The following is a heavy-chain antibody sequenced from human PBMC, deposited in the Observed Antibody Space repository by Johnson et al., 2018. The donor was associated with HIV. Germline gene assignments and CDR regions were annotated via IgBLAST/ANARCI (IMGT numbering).Heavy chain of an antibody. V-gene: IGHV3-30*02. CDR1: GFTFSSYG. Sequence: QVQLVESGGGVVQPGGSLRLSCAASGFTFSSYGMHWVRQAPGKGLEWVAFIRYDGSNKYYADSVKGRFTISRDNSKNTLYLQMNSLRTEDTAVYFCAREKGMTTIRDAFDIWGQGTMVTVSS. CDR3: AREKGMTTIRDAFDI. CDR2: IRYDGSNK. J-gene: IGHJ3*02. D-gene: IGHD4-11*01.